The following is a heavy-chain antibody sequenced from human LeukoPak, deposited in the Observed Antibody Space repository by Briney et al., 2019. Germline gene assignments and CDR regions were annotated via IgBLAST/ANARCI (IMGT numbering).Heavy chain of an antibody. Sequence: GASVKVSCKASGGTFSSYAISWVRQAPGQGLEWMGGIIPIFGTANYAQKFQGRVTITADESTSTAYMELSSLTYDDTAVYYCARAGPRGFGEFPFDYWGQGTLVTVSS. D-gene: IGHD3-10*01. J-gene: IGHJ4*02. CDR3: ARAGPRGFGEFPFDY. V-gene: IGHV1-69*13. CDR2: IIPIFGTA. CDR1: GGTFSSYA.